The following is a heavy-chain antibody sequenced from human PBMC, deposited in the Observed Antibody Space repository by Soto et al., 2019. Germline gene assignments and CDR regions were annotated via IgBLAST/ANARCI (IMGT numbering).Heavy chain of an antibody. J-gene: IGHJ5*02. V-gene: IGHV3-23*01. Sequence: EVQLLESGGGLVQPGGSLRLSCAASGFTFSSYAMSWVRQAPGKGLEWVSGLTGSGISTYYADSVKGRFSISRDNSKNTLYLQMNSLRAEDTAVYYCAKFGAHFGWFDPWGQGTLVTVSS. D-gene: IGHD3-16*01. CDR2: LTGSGIST. CDR1: GFTFSSYA. CDR3: AKFGAHFGWFDP.